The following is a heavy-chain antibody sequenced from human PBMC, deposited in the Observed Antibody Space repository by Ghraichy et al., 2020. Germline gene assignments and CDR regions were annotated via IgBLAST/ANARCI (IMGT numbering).Heavy chain of an antibody. V-gene: IGHV3-23*01. D-gene: IGHD3-3*01. CDR2: IGGSGGTT. J-gene: IGHJ6*02. CDR1: GFTFSGYA. Sequence: GESPNISCAASGFTFSGYAMSWVRQAPGKGLEWVSGIGGSGGTTYYADSVKGQFSISRDNSKNTLYLQMNSLRVEDTAVYYCAKGDPYDFWSGYSSYGMDVWGQGTTVTVSS. CDR3: AKGDPYDFWSGYSSYGMDV.